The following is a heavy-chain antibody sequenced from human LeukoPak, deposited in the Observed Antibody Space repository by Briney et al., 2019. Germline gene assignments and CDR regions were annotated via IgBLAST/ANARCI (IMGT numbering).Heavy chain of an antibody. D-gene: IGHD2-2*01. V-gene: IGHV4-4*07. J-gene: IGHJ6*03. CDR1: GYSISSGYY. CDR2: IYTSGST. Sequence: SETLSLTCTVSGYSISSGYYWGWIRQPAGKGLEWIGRIYTSGSTNYNPSLKSRVTMSVDTSKNQFSLKLSSVTAADTAVYYCARGGCSSTSCYGNYYYYYMDVWGKGTTATISS. CDR3: ARGGCSSTSCYGNYYYYYMDV.